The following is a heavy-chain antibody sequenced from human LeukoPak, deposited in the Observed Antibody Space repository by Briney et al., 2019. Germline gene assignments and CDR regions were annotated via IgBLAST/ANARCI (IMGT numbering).Heavy chain of an antibody. D-gene: IGHD6-19*01. CDR3: ARARIAVAGIDYYYYGMDV. CDR1: GGSISSYY. J-gene: IGHJ6*02. V-gene: IGHV4-59*01. Sequence: SETLSLTCTVSGGSISSYYWSWIRQPPGKGLEWIGYIYYSGSTNYNPSLKSRVTISVDTSKNQFSLKLSSVTAADTAVYYCARARIAVAGIDYYYYGMDVWGQGTTATVSS. CDR2: IYYSGST.